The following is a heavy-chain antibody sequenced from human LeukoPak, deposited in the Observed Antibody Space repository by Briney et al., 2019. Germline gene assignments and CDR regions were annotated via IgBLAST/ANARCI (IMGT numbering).Heavy chain of an antibody. J-gene: IGHJ4*02. D-gene: IGHD4-17*01. CDR2: MYHSGST. CDR1: GGSISSDGYS. Sequence: PSQTLSLTCAVSGGSISSDGYSWSWIRQPPGKGLEWIGYMYHSGSTYYNPSLKSRVTMSVDRSKNQFSLKLTSVTAADTAVYYCARSTPVTYYFDYWSQGTLVTVSS. CDR3: ARSTPVTYYFDY. V-gene: IGHV4-30-2*01.